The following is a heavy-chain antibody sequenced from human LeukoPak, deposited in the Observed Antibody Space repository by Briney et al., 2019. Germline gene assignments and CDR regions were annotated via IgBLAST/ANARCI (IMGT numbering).Heavy chain of an antibody. J-gene: IGHJ3*02. D-gene: IGHD4-17*01. Sequence: PGGSLRLSCAASGFTFDDYAMHWVRQAPGKGLEWVSGISWNSGSIGYADSVKGRFTISRDNAKNSLYLQMNSLRAEDTALYYCAKADGSATVTIYGSFDIWGQGTMVTVSS. CDR3: AKADGSATVTIYGSFDI. V-gene: IGHV3-9*01. CDR1: GFTFDDYA. CDR2: ISWNSGSI.